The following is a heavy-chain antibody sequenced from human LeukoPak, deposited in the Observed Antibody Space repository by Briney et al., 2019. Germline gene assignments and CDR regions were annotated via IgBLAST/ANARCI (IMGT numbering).Heavy chain of an antibody. J-gene: IGHJ6*03. V-gene: IGHV1-2*02. Sequence: ASVKVSCKASGYTFTGYYMHWVRQAPGQGLEWMGWINPNSGGTNRAQKFQGRVTMTRDTSINTAYMELSSLRFDDTAVYYRARGATAGRFSLRPTGAYYMDVWGKGTTVTPSS. CDR1: GYTFTGYY. CDR2: INPNSGGT. D-gene: IGHD6-13*01. CDR3: ARGATAGRFSLRPTGAYYMDV.